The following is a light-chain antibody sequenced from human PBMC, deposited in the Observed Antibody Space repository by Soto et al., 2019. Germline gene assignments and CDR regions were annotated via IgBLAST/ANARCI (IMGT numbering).Light chain of an antibody. CDR1: SSDIGAYNF. CDR2: DVN. V-gene: IGLV2-14*03. Sequence: QSVLTQPASVSGSPGQSITISCTGTSSDIGAYNFVSWYQQHPGKAPKLMLYDVNIRPSGVSNRFSGSKSGNTASLTISGLQAEYEADYYCTSWTTITTTIFVGATKVTVL. CDR3: TSWTTITTTI. J-gene: IGLJ2*01.